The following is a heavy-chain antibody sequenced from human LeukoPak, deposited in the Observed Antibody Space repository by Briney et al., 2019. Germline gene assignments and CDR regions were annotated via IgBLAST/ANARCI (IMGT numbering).Heavy chain of an antibody. D-gene: IGHD5-24*01. CDR3: AREVLNGYNFY. CDR2: TKNRANSYTT. V-gene: IGHV3-72*01. J-gene: IGHJ4*02. Sequence: GGSLRLSCATSGFTFNDHYLAWVRQAPGKGLEWVGRTKNRANSYTTEYAASVEGRFTISRDNAKNSLYLQMNSLRAEDTAVYYCAREVLNGYNFYWGQGTLVTVSS. CDR1: GFTFNDHY.